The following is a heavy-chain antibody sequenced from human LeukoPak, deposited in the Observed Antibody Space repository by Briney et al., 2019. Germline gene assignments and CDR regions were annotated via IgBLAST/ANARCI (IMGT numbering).Heavy chain of an antibody. CDR2: LYSSGST. CDR1: GGSINSGRYF. J-gene: IGHJ5*02. V-gene: IGHV4-39*01. Sequence: PSETLSLTCTVSGGSINSGRYFWGWIRQPPGKGLEWIGSLYSSGSTYYNPSLKSRVTLFVDTSKNQFSLKLSSVTAADTAIYYCARLGYINYRVIWFDPWGQGTLVTVSS. CDR3: ARLGYINYRVIWFDP. D-gene: IGHD4-4*01.